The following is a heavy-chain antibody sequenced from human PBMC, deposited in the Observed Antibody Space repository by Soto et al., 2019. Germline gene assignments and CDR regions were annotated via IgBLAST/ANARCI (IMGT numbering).Heavy chain of an antibody. CDR1: GYTFTRYY. Sequence: QVQLVQSGAEVKKPGASVKVSCMASGYTFTRYYINWVRQAPGQGLEWMGWVSAYNGNTHYEQKRQGRGTLTTGTSTTTAYMQPRSLRSDDTAVYFCARGGQWDFLSDYWGQGTLVTVSS. V-gene: IGHV1-18*01. CDR2: VSAYNGNT. J-gene: IGHJ4*02. CDR3: ARGGQWDFLSDY. D-gene: IGHD1-26*01.